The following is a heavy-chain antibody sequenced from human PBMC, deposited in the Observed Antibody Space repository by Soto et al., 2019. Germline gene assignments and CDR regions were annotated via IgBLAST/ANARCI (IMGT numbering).Heavy chain of an antibody. D-gene: IGHD2-8*01. J-gene: IGHJ3*02. Sequence: EVQLLESGGGVVQPGGSLRLSCAAPGFTFSAYAMSWVRQAPGKGLQWVSGVGGSDTDKHYADSVRGRFTVSRDNSKNTLYLQMNSLRVDDTAVYYCAKDATAVNGVWDPFDMWGQGTEVTVSS. CDR1: GFTFSAYA. V-gene: IGHV3-23*01. CDR3: AKDATAVNGVWDPFDM. CDR2: VGGSDTDK.